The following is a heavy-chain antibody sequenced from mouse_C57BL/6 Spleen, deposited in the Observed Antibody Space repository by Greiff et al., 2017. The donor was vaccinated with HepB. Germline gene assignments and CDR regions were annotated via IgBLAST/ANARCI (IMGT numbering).Heavy chain of an antibody. CDR2: IYPGSGNT. Sequence: QVQLKQSGAELVRPGASVKLSCKASGYTFTDYYINWVKQRPGQGLEWIARIYPGSGNTYYNEKFKGKATLTAEKSSSTAYMQLSSLTSEDSAVYFCASDYGSSDWYFDVWGTGTTVTVSS. CDR1: GYTFTDYY. D-gene: IGHD1-1*01. V-gene: IGHV1-76*01. CDR3: ASDYGSSDWYFDV. J-gene: IGHJ1*03.